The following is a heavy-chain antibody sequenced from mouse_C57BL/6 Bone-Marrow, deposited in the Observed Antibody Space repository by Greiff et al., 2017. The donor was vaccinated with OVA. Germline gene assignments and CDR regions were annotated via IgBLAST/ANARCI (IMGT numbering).Heavy chain of an antibody. CDR3: ARGGNYYGSSYRYFDV. Sequence: EVKLVDSGGGLVQSGRSLRLSCATSGFTFSDFYMEWVRQAPGKGLEWIAASRNKANDYTTEYSASVKGRFIVSRDTSQSILYLQMNALRAEDTAIYYCARGGNYYGSSYRYFDVWGTGTTVTVSS. CDR1: GFTFSDFY. D-gene: IGHD1-1*01. V-gene: IGHV7-1*01. CDR2: SRNKANDYTT. J-gene: IGHJ1*03.